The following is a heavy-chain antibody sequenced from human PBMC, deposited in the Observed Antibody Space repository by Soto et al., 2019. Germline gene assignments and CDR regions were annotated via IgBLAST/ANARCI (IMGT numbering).Heavy chain of an antibody. CDR2: IRRKAYGGKT. D-gene: IGHD3-16*01. V-gene: IGHV3-49*03. CDR1: GFTFGDYA. J-gene: IGHJ4*02. CDR3: TRGEDGVDPIGGYY. Sequence: GGSLRLSCTASGFTFGDYAMSWFRQAPGKGLEWVGFIRRKAYGGKTEYAASVKGRFTISRDDSKRIAYLQMNSLKTEETAVYYCTRGEDGVDPIGGYYWGQGTLVTVSS.